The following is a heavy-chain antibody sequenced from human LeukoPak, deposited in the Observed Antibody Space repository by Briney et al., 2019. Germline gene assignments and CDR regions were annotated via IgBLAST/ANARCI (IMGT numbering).Heavy chain of an antibody. Sequence: GGSLRLSCVASGFTFSSSEMNWVRQAPREGLEWVSHISSSGNVIYYADSVRGRFNISRNNAKTSLYLQMNSLRAEDTAVYYCAMRSRENAFDIWGQGTMVTVSS. V-gene: IGHV3-48*03. CDR1: GFTFSSSE. CDR2: ISSSGNVI. CDR3: AMRSRENAFDI. J-gene: IGHJ3*02.